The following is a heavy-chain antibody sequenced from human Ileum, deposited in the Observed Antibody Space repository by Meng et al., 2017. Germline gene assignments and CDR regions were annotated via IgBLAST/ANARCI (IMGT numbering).Heavy chain of an antibody. V-gene: IGHV4-4*02. CDR2: FHPGSGA. J-gene: IGHJ4*02. Sequence: QVPLQGSGPGLVKPSGTLSLPCAVSGGSISGGTWWSWVRQPPGKGLQWIGQFHPGSGAAYNPSLETRVTISVDTSKNQFSLELTSVTAADTAVYYCAKNGAYCLESWGQGTLVTVSS. CDR1: GGSISGGTW. D-gene: IGHD2-21*01. CDR3: AKNGAYCLES.